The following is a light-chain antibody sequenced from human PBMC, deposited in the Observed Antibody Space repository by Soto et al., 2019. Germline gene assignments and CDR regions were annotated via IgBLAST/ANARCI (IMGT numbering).Light chain of an antibody. CDR1: SSNIGAGYD. Sequence: QPVLTQPPSVSGAPGQRVTISCTGSSSNIGAGYDVHWYQQLPGTAPKLLIYGNSNRPSGVPDRFSGSKSGTSASLAITGLQAEDEADYYCPSYDSSLHVVFGGGTKLTVL. CDR3: PSYDSSLHVV. CDR2: GNS. V-gene: IGLV1-40*01. J-gene: IGLJ2*01.